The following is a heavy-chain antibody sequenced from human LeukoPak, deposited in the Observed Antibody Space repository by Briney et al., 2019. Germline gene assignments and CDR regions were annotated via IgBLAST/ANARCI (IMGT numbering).Heavy chain of an antibody. Sequence: GASVKVSCKNSGGTFSRHAFSWVRQAPGQGPEWMGGITPMFGTPKNAQKFQGRVTLSADESATTVYMELTNLRLEDTAVYYCARGSAVANAFEYWGQGTLVTVSS. V-gene: IGHV1-69*13. CDR3: ARGSAVANAFEY. CDR2: ITPMFGTP. D-gene: IGHD6-19*01. CDR1: GGTFSRHA. J-gene: IGHJ4*02.